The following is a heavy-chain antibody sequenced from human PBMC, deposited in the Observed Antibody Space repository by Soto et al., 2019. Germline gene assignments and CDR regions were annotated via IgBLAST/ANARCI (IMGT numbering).Heavy chain of an antibody. CDR1: GFTFSSYD. V-gene: IGHV3-64*01. J-gene: IGHJ4*02. D-gene: IGHD1-7*01. CDR2: ISSNGGTT. Sequence: EVQLAESGGGMVQPGGSLRLSCVASGFTFSSYDMHWVRQAPGKGLEYVSSISSNGGTTYYGNSVKGRFTISRDNSKNALYLQMSSRRAEDMAVYYCARRGSGNYDYWGQGTLVTVSS. CDR3: ARRGSGNYDY.